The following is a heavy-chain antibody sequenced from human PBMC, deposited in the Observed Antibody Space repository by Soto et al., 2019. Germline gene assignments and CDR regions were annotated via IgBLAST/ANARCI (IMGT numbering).Heavy chain of an antibody. V-gene: IGHV1-69*13. CDR3: ARERILRFLNYYGMDV. Sequence: SVKVSCKASGGTFSSYAISWVRQAPGQGLEWMGGIIPIFGTANYAQKFQGIVTITADESTSTAYMELSSLGSEDTAVYYCARERILRFLNYYGMDVWGQGTTVTVSS. CDR2: IIPIFGTA. CDR1: GGTFSSYA. D-gene: IGHD3-3*01. J-gene: IGHJ6*02.